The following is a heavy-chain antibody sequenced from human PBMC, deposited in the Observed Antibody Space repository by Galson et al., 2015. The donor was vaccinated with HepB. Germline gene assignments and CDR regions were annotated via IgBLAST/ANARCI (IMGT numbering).Heavy chain of an antibody. CDR2: ISSSSSTI. CDR3: ARGGRGTTFYAFDI. CDR1: GFTFSSYS. J-gene: IGHJ3*02. Sequence: LRLSCAASGFTFSSYSMNWVRQAPGKGLEWVSYISSSSSTIYYADSVKGRFTISRDNAKNSLCLQMNSLRAEDTAVYYCARGGRGTTFYAFDIWGQGTMVTVSS. V-gene: IGHV3-48*01. D-gene: IGHD1-1*01.